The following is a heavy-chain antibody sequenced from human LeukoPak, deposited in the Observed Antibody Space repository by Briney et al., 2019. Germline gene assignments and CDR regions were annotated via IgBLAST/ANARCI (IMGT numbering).Heavy chain of an antibody. CDR3: AVGYYYLEY. CDR2: IYTTGST. Sequence: SQTLSLTFTVSGGSITSGSYYWSWIRQPAGKGLEWIGRIYTTGSTNYNPSLKSRVTISLDTSKNQFSLKLSSVTAADTAVYYCAVGYYYLEYWGQGTPVSVSS. D-gene: IGHD3-22*01. J-gene: IGHJ4*02. V-gene: IGHV4-61*02. CDR1: GGSITSGSYY.